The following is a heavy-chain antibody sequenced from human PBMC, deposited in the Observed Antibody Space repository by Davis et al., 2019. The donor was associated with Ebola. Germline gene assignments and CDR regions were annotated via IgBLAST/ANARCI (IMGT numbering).Heavy chain of an antibody. CDR1: GYTFSNYG. D-gene: IGHD2-2*01. J-gene: IGHJ6*02. V-gene: IGHV1-18*01. CDR3: ARDVVVPRSLVYYHYKMDV. Sequence: ASVKVSCKASGYTFSNYGITWVRQAPGQGLEWMGWISAYNGNTKYAQKVQGRVTLSTDTSTSTASMELRSLRSEDTAVYYCARDVVVPRSLVYYHYKMDVWGQGTTVTVSS. CDR2: ISAYNGNT.